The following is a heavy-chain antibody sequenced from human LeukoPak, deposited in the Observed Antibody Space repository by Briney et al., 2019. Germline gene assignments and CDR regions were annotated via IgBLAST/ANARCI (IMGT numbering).Heavy chain of an antibody. J-gene: IGHJ4*02. CDR2: ISGSGGST. CDR3: AKRHCGGDRYSDY. Sequence: GGSLRLSCAASGFTFSSYAMSWVRQAPVKGLEWVSAISGSGGSTYYADSVKGRFTISRDNSKNTLYLQMNSLRAEDTAVYYCAKRHCGGDRYSDYWGQGTLVTVSS. D-gene: IGHD2-21*02. V-gene: IGHV3-23*01. CDR1: GFTFSSYA.